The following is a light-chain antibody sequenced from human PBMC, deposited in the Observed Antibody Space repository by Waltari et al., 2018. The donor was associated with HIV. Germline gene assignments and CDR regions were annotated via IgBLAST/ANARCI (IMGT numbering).Light chain of an antibody. CDR1: SSNIGACFD. CDR3: QSYDSSLSGSDV. J-gene: IGLJ1*01. V-gene: IGLV1-40*01. CDR2: NNS. Sequence: QSVLTQPPSVSGAPGQRVTISCTGSSSNIGACFDVHWYQQLPGTAPKLLIYNNSNRPSGVPDRFSGSKSGTSASLAITGLQAEDEADYYCQSYDSSLSGSDVFGTGTKVTVL.